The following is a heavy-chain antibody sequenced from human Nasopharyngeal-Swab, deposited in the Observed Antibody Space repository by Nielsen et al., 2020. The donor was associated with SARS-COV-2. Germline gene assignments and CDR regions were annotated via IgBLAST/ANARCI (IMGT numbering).Heavy chain of an antibody. CDR1: GGSISSGDYY. J-gene: IGHJ3*02. CDR2: IYSSANT. CDR3: AREVASANKNAFDI. V-gene: IGHV4-30-4*01. D-gene: IGHD2/OR15-2a*01. Sequence: SETLSLTCSVSGGSISSGDYYWSWILQPPGKGLEWIGYIYSSANTYYNPSLKSRVNMSVDMSKNQFSLKLSSVTAADTAVYYCAREVASANKNAFDIWGQGTMVTVSS.